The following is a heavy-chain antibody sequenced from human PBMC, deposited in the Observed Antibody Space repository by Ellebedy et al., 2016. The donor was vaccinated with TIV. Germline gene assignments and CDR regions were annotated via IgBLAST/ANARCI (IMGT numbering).Heavy chain of an antibody. V-gene: IGHV3-7*01. J-gene: IGHJ3*02. Sequence: GESLKISCAASGFSFSSYWMAWVRQGPGKGLEWVANINQDGREKYYVDSVKGRFTISRDNAQTSLYLQMNSLGADDTAMYYCASDGSYGDYRSPTHAFVMWGQGTMVSVSS. CDR2: INQDGREK. CDR3: ASDGSYGDYRSPTHAFVM. D-gene: IGHD4-17*01. CDR1: GFSFSSYW.